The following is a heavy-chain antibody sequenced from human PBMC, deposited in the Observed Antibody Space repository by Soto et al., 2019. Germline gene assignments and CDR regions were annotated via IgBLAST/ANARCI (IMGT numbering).Heavy chain of an antibody. J-gene: IGHJ4*01. CDR3: AKDYSSSWYFDY. D-gene: IGHD6-13*01. V-gene: IGHV3-23*01. Sequence: GGSLRLSCAASGFTFSSYAMSWVRQAPGKGLEWVSAISGSGGSTYYADSVKGRFTISRDNSKNTLYLQMNSLRAEDAAVYYCAKDYSSSWYFDYWGQGTLVTVSS. CDR1: GFTFSSYA. CDR2: ISGSGGST.